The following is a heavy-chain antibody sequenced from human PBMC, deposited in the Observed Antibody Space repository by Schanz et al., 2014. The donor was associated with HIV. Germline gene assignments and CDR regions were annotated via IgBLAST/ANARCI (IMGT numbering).Heavy chain of an antibody. CDR1: GFTLSSYW. J-gene: IGHJ6*02. CDR3: ARAGQLALEQGWGNYYYYYYYGMDV. Sequence: EVQLVESGGGLVQPGGSLRLSCAVSGFTLSSYWMNWVRQAPGKGLEWVANIKQDGSEKHYVDSVKGRFTISRDNAQKSLYLQMNSLRAEDTAVYYCARAGQLALEQGWGNYYYYYYYGMDVWGQGTTVTVSS. D-gene: IGHD1-7*01. CDR2: IKQDGSEK. V-gene: IGHV3-7*01.